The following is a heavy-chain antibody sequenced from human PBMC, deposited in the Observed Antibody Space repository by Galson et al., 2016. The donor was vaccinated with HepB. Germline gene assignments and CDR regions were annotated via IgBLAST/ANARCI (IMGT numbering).Heavy chain of an antibody. CDR1: GFTFRDHY. Sequence: SLRLSCAASGFTFRDHYMSWIRQAPGKGLEWVSYISRSSSYTNYADSVKGRFTISRDNAKNSLYLQMNSLRAEDTAVYHCARNRGDSGYDAFDIWGQGTMVTVS. J-gene: IGHJ3*02. CDR3: ARNRGDSGYDAFDI. V-gene: IGHV3-11*03. D-gene: IGHD5-12*01. CDR2: ISRSSSYT.